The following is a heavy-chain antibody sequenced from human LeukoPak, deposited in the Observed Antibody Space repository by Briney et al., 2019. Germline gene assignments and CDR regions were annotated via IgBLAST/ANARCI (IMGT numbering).Heavy chain of an antibody. V-gene: IGHV3-21*01. J-gene: IGHJ3*02. Sequence: GGSLRLSCAASGFTFSNYSMNWVRQAPGKGLDWVSSISSRSSYIYYPDSVKGRFTIFRDNAKNSLYLQMNSLRAEDTAVYYCVRNSPDVSDAFDIWGQGTMVTVSS. D-gene: IGHD2/OR15-2a*01. CDR2: ISSRSSYI. CDR1: GFTFSNYS. CDR3: VRNSPDVSDAFDI.